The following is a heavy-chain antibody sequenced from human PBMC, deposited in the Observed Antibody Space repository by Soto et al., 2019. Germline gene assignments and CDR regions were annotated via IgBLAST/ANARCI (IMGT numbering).Heavy chain of an antibody. J-gene: IGHJ3*01. V-gene: IGHV1-2*02. D-gene: IGHD3-16*01. CDR3: ARDRASSGGNTFDV. CDR2: INPNSGGT. Sequence: ASVKVSCKASGYTLTGYCIHWMRQAPGQGLEWMGWINPNSGGTNYAQKFQGRLTMTRDTSISTAYMELSRLTSDDTVVYYCARDRASSGGNTFDVWGQGTMVTVPS. CDR1: GYTLTGYC.